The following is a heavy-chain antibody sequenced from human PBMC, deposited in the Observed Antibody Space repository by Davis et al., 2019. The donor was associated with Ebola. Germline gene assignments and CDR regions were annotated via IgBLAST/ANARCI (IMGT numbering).Heavy chain of an antibody. D-gene: IGHD2-2*01. CDR3: ARDSVPATVRFVVDYNWFDP. Sequence: PSETLSLTCAVYGGSFSGYYWSWIRQPPGKGLEWIGEINHSGSTYYNPSLKSRVTISVDRSKNQFSLKLSSVTAADTAVYYCARDSVPATVRFVVDYNWFDPWGQGTLVTVSS. J-gene: IGHJ5*02. CDR2: INHSGST. V-gene: IGHV4-34*01. CDR1: GGSFSGYY.